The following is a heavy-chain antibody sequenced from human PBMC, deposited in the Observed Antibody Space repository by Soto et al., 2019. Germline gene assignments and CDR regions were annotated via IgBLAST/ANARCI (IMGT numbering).Heavy chain of an antibody. D-gene: IGHD3-3*01. CDR2: ISAYNGNT. J-gene: IGHJ5*02. Sequence: QVPLVQSGAEVKKPGASVKVSCKASGYTFTSYGISWVRQAPGQGLEWMGWISAYNGNTNYAQKLQGRVTMTTDTSTSTAYMELRSLRSDDTAVYYCARDALPYYDFWSGYGAWFDPWGQGTLVTVSS. V-gene: IGHV1-18*01. CDR3: ARDALPYYDFWSGYGAWFDP. CDR1: GYTFTSYG.